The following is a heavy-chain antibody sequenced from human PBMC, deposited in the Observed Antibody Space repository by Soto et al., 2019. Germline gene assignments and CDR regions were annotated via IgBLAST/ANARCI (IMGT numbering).Heavy chain of an antibody. J-gene: IGHJ6*02. Sequence: WGSLRLSCAASGFTFSSYGMHWVRQAPGKGLEWVAFISYDGSNKYYADSVKGRFTISRDNSKNTLYLQMNSLRAEDTAVYYCAKAHYYDSSGYYAYYYYYGMDVWGQGTTVTVSS. CDR3: AKAHYYDSSGYYAYYYYYGMDV. CDR1: GFTFSSYG. CDR2: ISYDGSNK. V-gene: IGHV3-30*18. D-gene: IGHD3-22*01.